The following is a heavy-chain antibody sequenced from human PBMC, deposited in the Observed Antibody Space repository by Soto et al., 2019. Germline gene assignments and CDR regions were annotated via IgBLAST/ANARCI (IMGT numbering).Heavy chain of an antibody. CDR3: ASQQDAKKRLFEY. D-gene: IGHD2-8*01. CDR1: GGSINSYY. CDR2: IYYSGST. J-gene: IGHJ4*02. Sequence: PSETLSLTCTVSGGSINSYYWSWIRQPPGKGLEWIGYIYYSGSTNYNPSLRSRVTVSVDTSKNQFSLKLSSVTAADTAVYYCASQQDAKKRLFEYRGQGLLVTVSS. V-gene: IGHV4-59*01.